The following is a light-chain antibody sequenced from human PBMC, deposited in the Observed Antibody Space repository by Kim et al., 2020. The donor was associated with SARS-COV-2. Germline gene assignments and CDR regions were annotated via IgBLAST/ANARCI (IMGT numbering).Light chain of an antibody. V-gene: IGLV3-19*01. CDR3: NSRDSSGNRLV. Sequence: SSELTQDPAVSVVLGQTVRITCQGDSLKKFYTSWYQQKPGQAPVLVAHGKDNRPSTIPDRFSASYSGDTASLTINGAQAEDEADYYCNSRDSSGNRLVFGGGTQLTVL. J-gene: IGLJ2*01. CDR1: SLKKFY. CDR2: GKD.